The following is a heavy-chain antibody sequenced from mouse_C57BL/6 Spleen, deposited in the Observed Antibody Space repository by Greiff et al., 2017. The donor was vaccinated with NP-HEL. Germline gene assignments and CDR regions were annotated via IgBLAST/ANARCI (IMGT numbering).Heavy chain of an antibody. Sequence: QVQLQQPGAELVRPGTSVKLSCKASGYTFTSYWMHWVKQRPGQGLEWIGVIDPSDSYTNYNQKLKGQATLTVDTSSSTAYMQLSSLTSEDSAVDYCARTPFITTVVATDYWGQGTTLTVAS. CDR1: GYTFTSYW. CDR2: IDPSDSYT. D-gene: IGHD1-1*01. CDR3: ARTPFITTVVATDY. J-gene: IGHJ2*01. V-gene: IGHV1-59*01.